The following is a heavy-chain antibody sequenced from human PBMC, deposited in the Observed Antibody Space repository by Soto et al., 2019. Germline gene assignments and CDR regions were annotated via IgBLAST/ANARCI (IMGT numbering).Heavy chain of an antibody. CDR3: ARGGVVVVAATSYYYGMDV. CDR2: ISAYNGNT. CDR1: GYTFTSNG. J-gene: IGHJ6*02. Sequence: PSGKVSCKDFGYTFTSNGISWVRQAPGQGLEWMGWISAYNGNTNYAQKLQGRVTMTTDTSTSTAYMELRSLRSDDTAVYYCARGGVVVVAATSYYYGMDVWGQGTTVTVSS. D-gene: IGHD2-15*01. V-gene: IGHV1-18*01.